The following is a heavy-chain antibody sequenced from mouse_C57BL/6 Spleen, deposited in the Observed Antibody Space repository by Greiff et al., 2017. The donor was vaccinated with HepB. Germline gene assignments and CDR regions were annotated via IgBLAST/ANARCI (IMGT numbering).Heavy chain of an antibody. CDR3: ASLVDSPWDY. Sequence: EVKLMESGGGLVQPGGSLSLSCAASGFTFTDYYMSWVRQPPGKALEWLGFIRNKANGYTTEYSASVKGRFTISRDNSQSILYLQMNALRAEDSATDYCASLVDSPWDYWGQGTTLTVSS. V-gene: IGHV7-3*01. CDR1: GFTFTDYY. CDR2: IRNKANGYTT. J-gene: IGHJ2*01. D-gene: IGHD3-2*01.